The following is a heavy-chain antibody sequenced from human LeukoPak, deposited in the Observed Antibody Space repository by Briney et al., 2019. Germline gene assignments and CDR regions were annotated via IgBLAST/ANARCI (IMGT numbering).Heavy chain of an antibody. CDR2: IRSKANSYAT. J-gene: IGHJ4*02. D-gene: IGHD3-22*01. V-gene: IGHV3-73*01. Sequence: GGSLKLSCAASGFTFSGSAMHWVRQASGKGLEWVGRIRSKANSYATAYAASVKGRFTISRDDSKNTAYLQMNSLKTEDTAVYYCARVMDSYYDSSGSDYWGQGTLVTVSS. CDR3: ARVMDSYYDSSGSDY. CDR1: GFTFSGSA.